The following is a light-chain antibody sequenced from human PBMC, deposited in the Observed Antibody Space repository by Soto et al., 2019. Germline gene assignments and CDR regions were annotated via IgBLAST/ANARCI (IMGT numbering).Light chain of an antibody. CDR1: QDIKNY. J-gene: IGKJ4*01. CDR3: QQCDDFIT. CDR2: EAS. V-gene: IGKV1-33*01. Sequence: DIQMTQSPSSLSASVGDRVTITYQASQDIKNYLNWYQQKPGKAPKLLIYEASNLETGVPSRFSGSGSGRSFTFTISSLQPEDIATYYCQQCDDFITFGGGTRIEIK.